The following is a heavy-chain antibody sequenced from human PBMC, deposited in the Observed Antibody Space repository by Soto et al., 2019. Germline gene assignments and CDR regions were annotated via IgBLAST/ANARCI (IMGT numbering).Heavy chain of an antibody. D-gene: IGHD1-20*01. CDR3: AKEITGTLDY. J-gene: IGHJ4*02. V-gene: IGHV3-30*18. CDR1: GFTFSSYG. Sequence: QVPLVESGGGVVQPGRSLRLSCAASGFTFSSYGMHWVRQAPGKGLEWVAVISYDGSNKYYADSVKGRFTISRDNSKNTLYLQMNSLRAEDTAVYYCAKEITGTLDYWGQGTLVTVSS. CDR2: ISYDGSNK.